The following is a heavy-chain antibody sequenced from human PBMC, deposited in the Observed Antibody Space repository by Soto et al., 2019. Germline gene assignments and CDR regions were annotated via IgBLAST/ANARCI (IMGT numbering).Heavy chain of an antibody. V-gene: IGHV3-64*01. D-gene: IGHD2-21*01. Sequence: LRLSCAASGFTFNNYAMHWVRQAPGKGLEYVSGITSNGGNTDYASSVKGRFTISRDNSKNTLYLQMGSLRAEDMAVYYCARRIPFGYGMDVWGQGTTVTVSS. CDR2: ITSNGGNT. CDR3: ARRIPFGYGMDV. CDR1: GFTFNNYA. J-gene: IGHJ6*02.